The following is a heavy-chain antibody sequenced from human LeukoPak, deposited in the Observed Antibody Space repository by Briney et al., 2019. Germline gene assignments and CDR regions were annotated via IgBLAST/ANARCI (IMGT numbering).Heavy chain of an antibody. CDR1: GGSISSYY. CDR3: ARDRRINCFYS. J-gene: IGHJ5*01. CDR2: IYYSGST. Sequence: SETLSLTCTVSGGSISSYYWSWIRQPPGKGLEWIGYIYYSGSTNYNPSLKSRVTISVDTSKNQFSLKLSSVTAADTAVYYCARDRRINCFYSWGQGTLVTVSS. V-gene: IGHV4-59*01.